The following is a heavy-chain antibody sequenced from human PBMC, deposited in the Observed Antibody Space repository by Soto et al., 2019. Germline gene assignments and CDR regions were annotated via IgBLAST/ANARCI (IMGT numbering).Heavy chain of an antibody. D-gene: IGHD3-3*01. Sequence: GGSLRLSCAASGFTFSSYAMSWVRQAPGKGLEWVSAISGSGGSTYYADSVKGRFTISRDNSKNTLYLQMNSLRAEDTAVYYFAKDSGGSRFLPGLGGFDLWGQGTLVTVSS. CDR3: AKDSGGSRFLPGLGGFDL. V-gene: IGHV3-23*01. CDR2: ISGSGGST. CDR1: GFTFSSYA. J-gene: IGHJ5*02.